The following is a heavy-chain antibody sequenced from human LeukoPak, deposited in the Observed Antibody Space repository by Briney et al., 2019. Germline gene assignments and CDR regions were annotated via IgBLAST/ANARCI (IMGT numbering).Heavy chain of an antibody. V-gene: IGHV3-48*03. CDR2: ISSSGSTI. CDR3: ARDVSYSGSYFGY. D-gene: IGHD1-26*01. J-gene: IGHJ4*02. CDR1: GFTFSSYE. Sequence: PGGSLRLSCAASGFTFSSYEMNWVRQAPGKGLEWVSYISSSGSTIYYADSVKGRFTISRDNAKNSLYLQMNSLRAEDTALYYCARDVSYSGSYFGYWGQGTLVTVSS.